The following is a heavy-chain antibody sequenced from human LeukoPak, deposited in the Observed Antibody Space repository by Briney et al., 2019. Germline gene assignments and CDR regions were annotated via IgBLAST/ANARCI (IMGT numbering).Heavy chain of an antibody. CDR3: ARTSTVTTAFDI. CDR1: GGFISSGGYY. Sequence: SETLSLTCSVSGGFISSGGYYWSWLRQPAGKGLEWIGRIYTGGSTNYNPSLKSRVTMSVDTSKNQFSLKLTSVTAADTAVYYRARTSTVTTAFDIWGQGTLVTVSS. CDR2: IYTGGST. V-gene: IGHV4-61*02. D-gene: IGHD4-11*01. J-gene: IGHJ5*02.